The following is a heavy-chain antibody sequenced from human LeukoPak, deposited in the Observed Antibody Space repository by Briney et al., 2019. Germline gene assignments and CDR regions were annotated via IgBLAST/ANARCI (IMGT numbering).Heavy chain of an antibody. V-gene: IGHV4-59*01. J-gene: IGHJ4*02. Sequence: SETLSLTCTVSGGSISSYYWSWIRQPPGKGLEWIGYIYYSESTNYNPSLKSRVTISVDTSKNQFSLKLSSVTAADTAVYYCASGTGVVVATTRFDYWGQGTLVTVSS. D-gene: IGHD5-12*01. CDR2: IYYSEST. CDR1: GGSISSYY. CDR3: ASGTGVVVATTRFDY.